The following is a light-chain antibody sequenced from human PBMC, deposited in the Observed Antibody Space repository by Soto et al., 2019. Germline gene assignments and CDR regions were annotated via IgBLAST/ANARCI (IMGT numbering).Light chain of an antibody. CDR2: GAS. J-gene: IGKJ5*01. CDR1: QSVGRNY. Sequence: EIVLTQSPGTLSLSPGEGATLSCRASQSVGRNYLAWFQQKPGQPPRLLISGASSRAAGIPDMFSGSGSGTDFTLTISRLEPEDFAAYFCQQYAEAPITFGQGTRLEIK. V-gene: IGKV3-20*01. CDR3: QQYAEAPIT.